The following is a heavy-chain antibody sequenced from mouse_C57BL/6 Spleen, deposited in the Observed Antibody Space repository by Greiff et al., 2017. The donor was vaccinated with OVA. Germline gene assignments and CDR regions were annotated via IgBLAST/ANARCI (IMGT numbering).Heavy chain of an antibody. D-gene: IGHD1-1*01. Sequence: EVKLVESGGGLVKPGGSLKLSCAASGFTFSSYAMSWVRQTPEKRLEWVATISDGGSYTYYPDNVKGRFTISRDNAKNNLYLQMSHLKSEDTAMYYCARRGFITTVVAPFDYWGQGTTLTVSS. J-gene: IGHJ2*01. CDR2: ISDGGSYT. V-gene: IGHV5-4*03. CDR1: GFTFSSYA. CDR3: ARRGFITTVVAPFDY.